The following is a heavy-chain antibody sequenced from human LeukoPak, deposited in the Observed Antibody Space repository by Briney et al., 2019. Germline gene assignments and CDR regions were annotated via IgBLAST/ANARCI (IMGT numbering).Heavy chain of an antibody. Sequence: GRSLRLSCAASGFTFSSYGMHWVRQAPGKGLEWVAVIWYDGSNKYYADSVKGRFTISRDNSKNTLYLQMNSLRAEDTAVYYCARTGVGGKYNWLDPWGQGTLVTVSS. J-gene: IGHJ5*02. CDR1: GFTFSSYG. D-gene: IGHD4-23*01. CDR3: ARTGVGGKYNWLDP. CDR2: IWYDGSNK. V-gene: IGHV3-33*01.